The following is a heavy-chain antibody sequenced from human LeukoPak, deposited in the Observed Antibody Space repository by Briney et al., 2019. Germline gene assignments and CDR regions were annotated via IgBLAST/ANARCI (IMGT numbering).Heavy chain of an antibody. V-gene: IGHV3-21*01. CDR1: GFTFSSYG. CDR3: ARSYSSSRGTFDY. D-gene: IGHD6-6*01. J-gene: IGHJ4*02. Sequence: GSLRLSCAASGFTFSSYGMNWVRPAPGKGLEGVSSITSSSSYIYYADSVKGRFPISRDNAKTSLYLQMNSLRAEDTAVYYCARSYSSSRGTFDYWGQGTLVTVSS. CDR2: ITSSSSYI.